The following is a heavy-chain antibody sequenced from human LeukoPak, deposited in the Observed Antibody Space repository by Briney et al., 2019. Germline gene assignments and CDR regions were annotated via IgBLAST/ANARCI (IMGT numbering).Heavy chain of an antibody. CDR3: GRLDDYDYSAW. V-gene: IGHV4-61*09. J-gene: IGHJ4*02. D-gene: IGHD3-22*01. CDR2: MYSSGST. Sequence: SETLSVTCTVSGGSIFSFSYYWSWIRQPAGKGLEWIGHMYSSGSTTYNPSLTGRVTISGDTSKNQFSLKLTSVTAADTAMYFCGRLDDYDYSAWWGQGILVTVSS. CDR1: GGSIFSFSYY.